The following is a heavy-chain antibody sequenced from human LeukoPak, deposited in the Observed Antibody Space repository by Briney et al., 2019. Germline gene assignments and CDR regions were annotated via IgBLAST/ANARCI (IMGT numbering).Heavy chain of an antibody. D-gene: IGHD3-3*01. J-gene: IGHJ3*02. CDR1: GGSISSYY. V-gene: IGHV4-59*01. Sequence: SETLSLTCSVSGGSISSYYWSWIRQPPGKGLEWIGYIYYSGSTNYNPSLKSRVTISVDTSKNQFSLKLSSVTAADTAVYYWARASFWSGYYRVDAFDIWGQGTMVTVSS. CDR3: ARASFWSGYYRVDAFDI. CDR2: IYYSGST.